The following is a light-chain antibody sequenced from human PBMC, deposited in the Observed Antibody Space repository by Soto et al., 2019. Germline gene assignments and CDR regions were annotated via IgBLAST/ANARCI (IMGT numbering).Light chain of an antibody. CDR1: SSDVGGYNY. V-gene: IGLV2-14*01. CDR3: SSYTSSSTPCV. J-gene: IGLJ1*01. CDR2: EVS. Sequence: QSARTQPASVSGSPGQAITISCTVTSSDVGGYNYVSWYQQHPGKAPKLMIYEVSNRPSGVSNRFSGSKSGNTASLTISGLQAEDEADYYCSSYTSSSTPCVFGTGTKVTV.